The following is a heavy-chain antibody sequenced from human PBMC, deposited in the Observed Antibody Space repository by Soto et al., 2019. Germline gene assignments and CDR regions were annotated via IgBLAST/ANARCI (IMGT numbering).Heavy chain of an antibody. J-gene: IGHJ4*02. Sequence: EVQLLESGGGLVQPGGSLRLSCAASGFTFSSYAMTWVRQAPGKGLEWVSVITGGVGVTYYADSVKGRFTISRDNSKNTLYLHMNSLRAEDTAVYNCAKVQGGTYNKWYFHYGGQGTLVTVSS. CDR1: GFTFSSYA. D-gene: IGHD3-16*01. CDR3: AKVQGGTYNKWYFHY. CDR2: ITGGVGVT. V-gene: IGHV3-23*01.